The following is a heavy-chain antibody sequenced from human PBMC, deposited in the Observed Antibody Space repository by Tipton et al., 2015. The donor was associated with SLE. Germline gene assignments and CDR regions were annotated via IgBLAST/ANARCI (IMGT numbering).Heavy chain of an antibody. CDR3: ARGNGYWDY. J-gene: IGHJ4*02. D-gene: IGHD3-3*01. CDR1: GGSISNYY. V-gene: IGHV4-59*08. CDR2: IYYSGST. Sequence: TLSLTCTVSGGSISNYYWNWIRQPPGKGLEWIGNIYYSGSTNYNPSLQSRVTISVDTSENQFSLELTSVSVADTAVYYCARGNGYWDYWGKGTLVTVSS.